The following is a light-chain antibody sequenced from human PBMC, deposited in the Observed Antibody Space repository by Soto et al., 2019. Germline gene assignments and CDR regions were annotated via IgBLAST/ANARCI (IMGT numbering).Light chain of an antibody. CDR1: SSNIGINT. V-gene: IGLV1-44*01. Sequence: QSVLTQPPSASGTPGQRVTFSCSGSSSNIGINTVNWYRQLPGTAPQLLISDNHRRPSGVPDRFSGSKSGTSASLAISGLQSEDEATSFCAAWDVSLKGFVFGTGTKVTVL. CDR2: DNH. CDR3: AAWDVSLKGFV. J-gene: IGLJ1*01.